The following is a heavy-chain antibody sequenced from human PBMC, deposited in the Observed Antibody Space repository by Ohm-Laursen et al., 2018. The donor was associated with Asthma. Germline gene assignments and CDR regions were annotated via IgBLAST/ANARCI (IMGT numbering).Heavy chain of an antibody. Sequence: SLRLSCAATGFTFSSYAMHWVRQAPGKGLEWVAVISYDGSNKYYADSVKGRFTISRDNSKSTLYLQMNSLRAEDTAVYYCARVSLVITKRASDYWGQGTLVTVSS. V-gene: IGHV3-30-3*01. CDR3: ARVSLVITKRASDY. CDR1: GFTFSSYA. CDR2: ISYDGSNK. D-gene: IGHD3-22*01. J-gene: IGHJ4*02.